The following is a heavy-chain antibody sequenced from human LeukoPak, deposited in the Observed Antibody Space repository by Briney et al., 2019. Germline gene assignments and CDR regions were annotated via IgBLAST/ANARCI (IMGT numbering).Heavy chain of an antibody. Sequence: GGSLRLSCVASGFISGRYAMSWVRQAPGKGLEWVSAISGSGGNTYYADSVRGRFTISRDISTNMLYLQMNSLRAEDTAVYYCAKGGSSSDYWGQGTLVTVSS. CDR1: GFISGRYA. V-gene: IGHV3-23*01. CDR2: ISGSGGNT. D-gene: IGHD6-6*01. J-gene: IGHJ4*02. CDR3: AKGGSSSDY.